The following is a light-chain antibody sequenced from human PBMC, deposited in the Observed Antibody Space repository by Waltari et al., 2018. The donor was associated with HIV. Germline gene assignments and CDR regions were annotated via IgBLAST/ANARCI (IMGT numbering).Light chain of an antibody. J-gene: IGLJ1*01. CDR3: LLYYGGAYV. V-gene: IGLV7-43*01. CDR1: TAAFTSRYY. CDR2: STS. Sequence: QTVVTQEPSLTVSPGETVTLTCASSTAAFTSRYYPNWFQQKPGQAPRVLIYSTSNKHSWTPARFSGSRLGGKAALTLSGVQPEDEAEYYCLLYYGGAYVFGTGTKVTVL.